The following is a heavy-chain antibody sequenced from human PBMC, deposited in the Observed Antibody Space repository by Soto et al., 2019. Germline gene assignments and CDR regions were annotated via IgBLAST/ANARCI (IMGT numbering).Heavy chain of an antibody. V-gene: IGHV4-39*01. Sequence: QLQLQESGPGLVKPSETLSLTCSVSGGSISSSAYYWAWIRQPPGKGLEWIGSTYYSGTSYYNPSLKSRVTISVDTSKNQFSLQVSSVTAADTAVYYCARYGYNYGYDYYYGMDVWGQGTTVTVSS. CDR2: TYYSGTS. J-gene: IGHJ6*02. CDR3: ARYGYNYGYDYYYGMDV. D-gene: IGHD5-18*01. CDR1: GGSISSSAYY.